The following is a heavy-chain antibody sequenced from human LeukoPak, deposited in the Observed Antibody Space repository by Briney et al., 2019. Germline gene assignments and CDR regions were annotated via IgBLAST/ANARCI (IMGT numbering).Heavy chain of an antibody. J-gene: IGHJ4*02. V-gene: IGHV4-34*01. CDR1: GGSFSGYY. CDR2: IYQSGRT. Sequence: SETLSLTCAVYGGSFSGYYWSWIRQPPGKGLEWIGEIYQSGRTNYKPSLKSRVTISVNKSNSQLSLKLSSVTAADTAVYYCARGDASGYPDYWGQGTLVTVSS. D-gene: IGHD3-22*01. CDR3: ARGDASGYPDY.